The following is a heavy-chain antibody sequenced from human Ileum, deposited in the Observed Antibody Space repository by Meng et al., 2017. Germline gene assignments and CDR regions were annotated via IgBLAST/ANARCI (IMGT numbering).Heavy chain of an antibody. CDR2: TYYRSKWYS. Sequence: QVQLQHSAPGPWNPSQTLSLPWAVSGAIVSSNIAAWNWIRQSPLRGLEWLGRTYYRSKWYSEYAVSVKSRISITSDTSKNQFSLQMNSVTPEDTAVYYCASGSGSLDYWGPGTLVTVSS. J-gene: IGHJ4*02. D-gene: IGHD3-3*01. V-gene: IGHV6-1*01. CDR1: GAIVSSNIAA. CDR3: ASGSGSLDY.